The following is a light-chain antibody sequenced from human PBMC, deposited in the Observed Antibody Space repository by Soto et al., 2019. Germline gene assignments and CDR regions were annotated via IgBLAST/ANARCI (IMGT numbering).Light chain of an antibody. V-gene: IGKV3-15*01. CDR1: QSVSSN. Sequence: EIVMTQAPATLFVSPGERATISCRASQSVSSNLAWYQQKPGQAPRRLIYGASTRATAIPARFSGSGSGTEFTLTISSLQSEDFAVYYCQQYNNWPGYTFGQGTKLEIK. J-gene: IGKJ2*01. CDR3: QQYNNWPGYT. CDR2: GAS.